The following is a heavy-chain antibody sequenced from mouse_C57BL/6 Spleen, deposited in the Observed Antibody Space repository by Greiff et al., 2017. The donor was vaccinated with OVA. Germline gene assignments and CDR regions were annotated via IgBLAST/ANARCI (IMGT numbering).Heavy chain of an antibody. D-gene: IGHD4-1*01. CDR1: GYTFTDYE. V-gene: IGHV1-15*01. J-gene: IGHJ1*03. CDR2: IDPETGGT. CDR3: TRENWDTLDFDV. Sequence: QVHVKQSGAELVRPGASVTLSCKASGYTFTDYEMHWVKQTPVHGLEWIGAIDPETGGTAYNQKFKGKAILTADKSSSTAYMELRSLTSEDSAVYYCTRENWDTLDFDVWGTGTTVTVSS.